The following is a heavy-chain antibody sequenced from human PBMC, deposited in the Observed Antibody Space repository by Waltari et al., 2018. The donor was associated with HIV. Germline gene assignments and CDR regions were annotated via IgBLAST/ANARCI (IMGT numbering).Heavy chain of an antibody. D-gene: IGHD6-13*01. V-gene: IGHV4-61*02. CDR2: IYTSGST. Sequence: QVQLQESGSGLVKPSQTLSLTCTVSGGSISSGSYCWSWIRQPAGKGLEWVGRIYTSGSTDYNPSVRSRVSKSVDASKNQFILKLSSVTAADTAVYYCAREVAAAGSYYYYGMDVWGQGTTVTVSS. CDR3: AREVAAAGSYYYYGMDV. CDR1: GGSISSGSYC. J-gene: IGHJ6*02.